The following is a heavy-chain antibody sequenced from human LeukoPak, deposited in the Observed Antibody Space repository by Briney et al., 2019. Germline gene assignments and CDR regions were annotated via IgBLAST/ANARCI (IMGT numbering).Heavy chain of an antibody. CDR3: ASGRVTFDY. CDR2: IKQDGSEK. Sequence: GGSLRLSCAASGFTFSSYWMGWVRQGPGKGLEWVANIKQDGSEKYYVDSVKGRSTISRDNAKNSLYLQMNSLRAEDTAVYYCASGRVTFDYWGQGTLVTVSS. V-gene: IGHV3-7*01. D-gene: IGHD2-21*02. J-gene: IGHJ4*02. CDR1: GFTFSSYW.